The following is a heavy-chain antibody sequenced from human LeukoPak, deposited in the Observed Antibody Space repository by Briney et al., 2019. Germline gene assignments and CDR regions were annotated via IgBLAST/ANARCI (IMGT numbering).Heavy chain of an antibody. CDR3: ARDQDIVVVVAALRQREMGGFDP. V-gene: IGHV1-8*01. D-gene: IGHD2-15*01. Sequence: ASVKVSCKTSGYTFTNYDINWVRQATGQGPEWMGWMNPKSGNTGYAQKFQGRVTMTRNTSISTAYMELSSLRSDDTAVYYCARDQDIVVVVAALRQREMGGFDPWGQGTLVTVSS. J-gene: IGHJ5*02. CDR1: GYTFTNYD. CDR2: MNPKSGNT.